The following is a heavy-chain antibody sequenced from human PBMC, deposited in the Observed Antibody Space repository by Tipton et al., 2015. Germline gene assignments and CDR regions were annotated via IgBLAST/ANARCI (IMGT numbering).Heavy chain of an antibody. CDR2: ISFSDTT. CDR3: VGGLSGYDPFDY. D-gene: IGHD5-12*01. J-gene: IGHJ4*02. Sequence: TLSLTCTVPGGSVSSGSYYWSWIRQPPGKGLEWIGYISFSDTTHYNPSLKSRITISLNTSKNQFSLRLSPVTAADTAVYYCVGGLSGYDPFDYWGQGALVTVSS. CDR1: GGSVSSGSYY. V-gene: IGHV4-61*01.